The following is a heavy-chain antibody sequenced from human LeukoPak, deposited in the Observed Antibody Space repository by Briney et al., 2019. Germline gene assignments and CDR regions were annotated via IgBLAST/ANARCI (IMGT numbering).Heavy chain of an antibody. CDR2: MNPNSGNT. V-gene: IGHV1-8*01. D-gene: IGHD6-13*01. CDR3: ARGGYSRLDIFDY. J-gene: IGHJ4*02. CDR1: GYTFTSYD. Sequence: RSSVKVSCKASGYTFTSYDINWVRQATGQGLEWMGWMNPNSGNTGYAQKFQGRVTMTRNTSISTAYMELSSLRSEGTAVYYCARGGYSRLDIFDYWGQGTLVTVSS.